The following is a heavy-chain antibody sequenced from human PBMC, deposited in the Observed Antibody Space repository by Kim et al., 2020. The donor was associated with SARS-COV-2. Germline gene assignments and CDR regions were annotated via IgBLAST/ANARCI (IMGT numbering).Heavy chain of an antibody. D-gene: IGHD2-2*01. V-gene: IGHV4-59*01. CDR3: ARGKHCNSTSCFMYYYYGMDV. Sequence: SETLSLTCTVSGGSISSYYWSWIRQPPGKGLEWIGYIYYSGSTNYNPSLKSRVTISVDTSKNQFSLKLSSVTAADTAVYYCARGKHCNSTSCFMYYYYGMDVWGQGTTVTVSS. CDR2: IYYSGST. CDR1: GGSISSYY. J-gene: IGHJ6*02.